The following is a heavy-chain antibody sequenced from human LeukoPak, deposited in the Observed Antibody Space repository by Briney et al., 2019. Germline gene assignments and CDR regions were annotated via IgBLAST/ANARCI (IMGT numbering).Heavy chain of an antibody. CDR2: FDPEDGET. CDR3: ATGPLGGYDYEIRAFDI. V-gene: IGHV1-24*01. CDR1: GYTLTELS. D-gene: IGHD5-12*01. J-gene: IGHJ3*02. Sequence: ASVKVSCKVSGYTLTELSMHWVRQAPGKGLEWMGGFDPEDGETIYAQKFQGRVTMTEDTSTDTAYMELSSLRSEDTAVYYCATGPLGGYDYEIRAFDIWGQGTMVTVSS.